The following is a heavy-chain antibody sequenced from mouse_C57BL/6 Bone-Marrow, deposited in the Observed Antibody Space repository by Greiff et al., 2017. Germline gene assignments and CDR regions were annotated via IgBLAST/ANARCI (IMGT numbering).Heavy chain of an antibody. V-gene: IGHV14-4*01. J-gene: IGHJ2*01. CDR2: IDPANGDT. CDR3: TTGGGSSLFDD. CDR1: GFNITDDY. Sequence: EVQLQQSGAELVRPGASVKLSCTASGFNITDDYMHWVKQRPEQGLEWIGWIDPANGDTEYASKFQGKATITADTSSNTAYLQLSSLTSEDTAVYYCTTGGGSSLFDDWGQGTTLTVSS. D-gene: IGHD1-1*01.